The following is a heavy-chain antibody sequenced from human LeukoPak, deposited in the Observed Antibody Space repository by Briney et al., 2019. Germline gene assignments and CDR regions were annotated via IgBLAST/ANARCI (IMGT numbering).Heavy chain of an antibody. V-gene: IGHV4-59*08. D-gene: IGHD1-26*01. CDR2: IYYSGST. Sequence: SETLSLTCTVSGGSISSYYWSWIRQPPGKGLEYIGYIYYSGSTNYNPSLKSRVTISVDTSKNQFFLRLSSVTAADTAVYYCARSYSGSYPGGFDPWGQGTLVTVSS. CDR3: ARSYSGSYPGGFDP. CDR1: GGSISSYY. J-gene: IGHJ5*02.